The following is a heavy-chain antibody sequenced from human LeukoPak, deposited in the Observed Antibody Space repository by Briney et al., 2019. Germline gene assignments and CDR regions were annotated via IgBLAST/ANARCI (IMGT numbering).Heavy chain of an antibody. CDR2: ISDSGGST. V-gene: IGHV3-23*01. CDR3: AKDLSRAVASDWFDP. D-gene: IGHD6-19*01. Sequence: GGSLRLSCAASGFTFSNYDMSWVRQAPGKGLEWVSSISDSGGSTYYADSVKGRFTISRDNSKNTLYLQMTNLRAADTAVYYCAKDLSRAVASDWFDPWDQGSLVTVSS. CDR1: GFTFSNYD. J-gene: IGHJ5*02.